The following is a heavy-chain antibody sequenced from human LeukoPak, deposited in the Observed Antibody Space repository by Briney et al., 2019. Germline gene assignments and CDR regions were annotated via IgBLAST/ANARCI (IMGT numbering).Heavy chain of an antibody. V-gene: IGHV3-48*03. Sequence: QPGGSLRLSCAASGFTFSSYEMNWVRQAPGKGLEWVSYITGSGSTIYYADSVKGRFTISRDNAKNSLYLQMNSLRAEDTAVYYCARSPYSSGWSVVDYWGQGTLVTVPS. CDR3: ARSPYSSGWSVVDY. D-gene: IGHD6-19*01. J-gene: IGHJ4*02. CDR2: ITGSGSTI. CDR1: GFTFSSYE.